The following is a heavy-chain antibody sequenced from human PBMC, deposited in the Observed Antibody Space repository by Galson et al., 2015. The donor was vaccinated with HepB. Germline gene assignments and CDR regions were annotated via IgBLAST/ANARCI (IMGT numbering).Heavy chain of an antibody. V-gene: IGHV3-30*03. D-gene: IGHD1-14*01. J-gene: IGHJ4*02. Sequence: SLRLSCAGSGFIFSNYGMHWVRQSPGKGLEWVAGITYDGINNFYADSVKGRFTVSRDNSKNTLYLEMNSLKAEDTAVYFCTTGKPPITLGTTTGDFDSWGQGTLVTVSS. CDR1: GFIFSNYG. CDR2: ITYDGINN. CDR3: TTGKPPITLGTTTGDFDS.